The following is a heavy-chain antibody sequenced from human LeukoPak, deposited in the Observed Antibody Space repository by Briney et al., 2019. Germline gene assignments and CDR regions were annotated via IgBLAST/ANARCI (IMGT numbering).Heavy chain of an antibody. CDR1: GYTFTSYD. CDR3: ARAFIVGAMSWFDP. Sequence: ASVKVSCKASGYTFTSYDINWVRQATGQGLEWMGWMSPNSGNTGYAQKFQGRVTMTRNTSISTAYMELSSLRSEDTAVYYCARAFIVGAMSWFDPWGQGTLVTVSS. J-gene: IGHJ5*02. D-gene: IGHD1-26*01. CDR2: MSPNSGNT. V-gene: IGHV1-8*01.